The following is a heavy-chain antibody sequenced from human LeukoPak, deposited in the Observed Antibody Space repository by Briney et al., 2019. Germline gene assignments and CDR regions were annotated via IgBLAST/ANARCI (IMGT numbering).Heavy chain of an antibody. V-gene: IGHV3-53*01. D-gene: IGHD1-26*01. J-gene: IGHJ6*03. CDR1: GFTVSTNY. Sequence: GGSLRLSCVVSGFTVSTNYMSWVRQAPGKGLEWVSLIYSGGSTYYADSVKGRFTISRDNSKNTLYLQMNSLRAEDTAVYYCARDPGSYYGDYYYYMDVWGKGTTVTVSS. CDR3: ARDPGSYYGDYYYYMDV. CDR2: IYSGGST.